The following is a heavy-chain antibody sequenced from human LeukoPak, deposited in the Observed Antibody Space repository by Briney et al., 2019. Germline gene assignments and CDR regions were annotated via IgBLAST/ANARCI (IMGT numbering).Heavy chain of an antibody. V-gene: IGHV4-39*01. CDR3: ARPAGRTSWTLWGNWFDP. CDR1: GGSISSGSSY. Sequence: PSETLSLTCTVPGGSISSGSSYWGWIRQPPGKGLEWIGSIYYRGTTFYNPSLNSRLTMTVDTAKNQFSLWLTSLTAADTAVYYCARPAGRTSWTLWGNWFDPWGQGTLVTVSS. J-gene: IGHJ5*02. D-gene: IGHD2-2*01. CDR2: IYYRGTT.